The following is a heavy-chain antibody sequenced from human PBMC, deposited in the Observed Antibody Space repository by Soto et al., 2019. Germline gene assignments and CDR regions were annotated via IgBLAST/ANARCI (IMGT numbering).Heavy chain of an antibody. J-gene: IGHJ5*02. D-gene: IGHD3-3*01. CDR1: GGTMSCYY. V-gene: IGHV4-4*07. CDR3: ARGQRFSDWFDP. CDR2: IYSSGNT. Sequence: SETLSLTWIVSGGTMSCYYWTWIRQPAGKGLEWIGRIYSSGNTKYNPSLQSRVTMSLDTSNNQFSLRLTSVTAADTAVYYCARGQRFSDWFDPWGQGTLVTVSS.